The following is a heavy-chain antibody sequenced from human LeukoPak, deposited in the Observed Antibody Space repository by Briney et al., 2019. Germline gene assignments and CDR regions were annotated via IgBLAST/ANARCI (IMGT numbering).Heavy chain of an antibody. CDR3: ARGVLKGYNYPFYY. CDR2: ISSSGSTI. J-gene: IGHJ4*02. D-gene: IGHD5-24*01. V-gene: IGHV3-48*04. CDR1: GFTFSSYG. Sequence: GGSLRLSCAASGFTFSSYGMGWVRQAPGKGLDWVSYISSSGSTIYFEDSVKGRFTISRDNAKNSLYLQMNSLGAEDTAVYFRARGVLKGYNYPFYYRGQGTLVTVSS.